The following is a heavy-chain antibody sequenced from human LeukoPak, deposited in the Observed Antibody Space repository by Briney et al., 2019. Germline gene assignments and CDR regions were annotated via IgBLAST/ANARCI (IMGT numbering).Heavy chain of an antibody. CDR3: ARSGYSYGFNWFDP. CDR2: IYHSGST. Sequence: PSQTLSLTCAVSGGSISSGGYSWSWIRQPPGKGLEWIGYIYHSGSTYYNPSLKSRVTISVDRSKSQFSLKLSSVTAADTAVYYCARSGYSYGFNWFDPWGQGTLVTVSS. D-gene: IGHD5-18*01. J-gene: IGHJ5*02. CDR1: GGSISSGGYS. V-gene: IGHV4-30-2*01.